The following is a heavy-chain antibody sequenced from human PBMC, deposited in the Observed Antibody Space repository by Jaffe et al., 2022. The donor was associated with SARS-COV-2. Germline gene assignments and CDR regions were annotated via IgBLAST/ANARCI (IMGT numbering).Heavy chain of an antibody. CDR1: GGSISSYY. CDR2: IYYSGST. V-gene: IGHV4-59*01. Sequence: QVQLQESGPGLVKPSETLSLTCTVSGGSISSYYWSWIRQPPGKGLEWIGYIYYSGSTNYNPSLKSRVTISVDTSKNQFSLKLSSVTAADTAVYYCARGEGSGSYPESYWGQGTLVTVSS. J-gene: IGHJ4*02. D-gene: IGHD3-10*01. CDR3: ARGEGSGSYPESY.